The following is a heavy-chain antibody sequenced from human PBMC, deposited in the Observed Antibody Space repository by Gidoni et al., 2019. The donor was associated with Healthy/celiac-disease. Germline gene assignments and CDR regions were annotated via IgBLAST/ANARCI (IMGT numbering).Heavy chain of an antibody. CDR1: GFTFSSSG. Sequence: QVQLVESGGGVVQPGRALRLSCAASGFTFSSSGLHWVRQAPGKGLEGVAVISYDGSNKYYADSVKGRFTISRDNSKNTLYLQMNSLRAEDTAVYYCAKPTTTKTYYDFWSGYFNFDYWGQGTLVTVSS. J-gene: IGHJ4*02. CDR3: AKPTTTKTYYDFWSGYFNFDY. V-gene: IGHV3-30*18. CDR2: ISYDGSNK. D-gene: IGHD3-3*01.